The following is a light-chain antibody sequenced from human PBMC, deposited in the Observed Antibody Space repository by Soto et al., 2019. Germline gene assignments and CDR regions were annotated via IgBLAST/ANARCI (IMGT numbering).Light chain of an antibody. V-gene: IGKV3-20*01. CDR2: RTF. CDR1: QTIASRY. Sequence: EIVLTQSPGTLSLSPGERATLSCRASQTIASRYLAWYQHQPGQAPRLLIYRTFARAPGIPDRFSGGGSGTEFTRTISRLEREDFAVYYCQQYDTSPPSFGQGTRLDIK. J-gene: IGKJ5*01. CDR3: QQYDTSPPS.